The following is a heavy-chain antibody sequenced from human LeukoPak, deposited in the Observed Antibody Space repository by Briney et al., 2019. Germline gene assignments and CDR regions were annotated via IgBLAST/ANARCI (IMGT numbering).Heavy chain of an antibody. V-gene: IGHV3-23*01. J-gene: IGHJ4*02. D-gene: IGHD3-10*01. Sequence: GGSLRLSCAASGFTFSTYAVNWVRQAPGKGLEWVSTISGSGDSTYYADSVKGRFTISRDNSRNTLYLQMNSLRAEDTAVYYCAKVRDSGSGNYYYYFDYWGQGTLVTVSS. CDR3: AKVRDSGSGNYYYYFDY. CDR1: GFTFSTYA. CDR2: ISGSGDST.